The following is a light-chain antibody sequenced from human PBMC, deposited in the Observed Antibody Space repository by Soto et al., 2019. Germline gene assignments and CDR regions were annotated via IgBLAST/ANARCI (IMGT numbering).Light chain of an antibody. CDR3: NSYTCSSTLYV. Sequence: QSALTQPASVSGSPGQSITISCTGTSSDIGGYNYVSWYQQHPGKAPKLMLYEVSNRPSGVSNRFSGSKSGNTASLTITGLQAEDEADYYCNSYTCSSTLYVFGTGTKVTVL. J-gene: IGLJ1*01. CDR2: EVS. CDR1: SSDIGGYNY. V-gene: IGLV2-14*01.